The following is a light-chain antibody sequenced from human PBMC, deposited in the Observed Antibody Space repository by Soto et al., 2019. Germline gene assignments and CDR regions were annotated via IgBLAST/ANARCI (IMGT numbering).Light chain of an antibody. J-gene: IGLJ3*02. CDR1: SSNIGNNF. CDR3: GTWDTTLGAWV. V-gene: IGLV1-51*01. Sequence: QSVLTQPPSVSAAPGQKVTISCSGSSSNIGNNFVSWYQQFPGTAPKLLISDNDKRPSGIPDRFSGSKSGTSATLGITGLQTGDEADYYCGTWDTTLGAWVFGGGTKLTVL. CDR2: DND.